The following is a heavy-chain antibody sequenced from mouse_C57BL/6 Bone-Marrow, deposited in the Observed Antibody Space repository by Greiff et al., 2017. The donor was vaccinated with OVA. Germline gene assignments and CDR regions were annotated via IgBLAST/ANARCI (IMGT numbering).Heavy chain of an antibody. CDR2: IYPRSGNN. J-gene: IGHJ3*01. Sequence: VQLQQSGAELARPGASVKLSCKASGYTFTSYGISWVKQRTGQGLEWIGEIYPRSGNNYYNEKFKGKATLTADKSSSTAYMELRSLTSEDSAVYFCARSGGLTFFAYWGQGTLVTVSA. V-gene: IGHV1-81*01. CDR1: GYTFTSYG. D-gene: IGHD2-4*01. CDR3: ARSGGLTFFAY.